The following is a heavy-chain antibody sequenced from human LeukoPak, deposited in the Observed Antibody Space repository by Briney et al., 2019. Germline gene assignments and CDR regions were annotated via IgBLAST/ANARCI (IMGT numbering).Heavy chain of an antibody. J-gene: IGHJ4*02. CDR1: GGSFSGYY. CDR3: ARVSSDCCIVYYTRLAQYYFDY. D-gene: IGHD3-3*01. V-gene: IGHV4-34*01. Sequence: SETLSLTCAVYGGSFSGYYWSWIRQPPGKGLEWIGEINHSGSTNYNPSLKSRVTISVDTSKNQFSLKLSSVTAADTAVYYWARVSSDCCIVYYTRLAQYYFDYWAQGTLVTVSS. CDR2: INHSGST.